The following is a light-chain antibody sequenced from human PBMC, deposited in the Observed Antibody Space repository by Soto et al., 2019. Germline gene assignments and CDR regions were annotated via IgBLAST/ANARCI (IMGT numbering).Light chain of an antibody. J-gene: IGKJ1*01. V-gene: IGKV1-5*01. CDR2: GAS. Sequence: DIQMTQSPSTLSASVGDRVNITCRASQSISSWLAWYQQKPGKAPKLLIYGASSLESGVPSRFSGSGSGTEFTLTISSLQPDDFASYYCQQYNSFPWTFGQGTKVEIK. CDR3: QQYNSFPWT. CDR1: QSISSW.